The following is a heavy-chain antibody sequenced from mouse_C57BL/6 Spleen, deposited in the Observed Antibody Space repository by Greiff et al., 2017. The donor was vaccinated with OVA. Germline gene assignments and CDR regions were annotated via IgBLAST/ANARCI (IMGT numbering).Heavy chain of an antibody. D-gene: IGHD2-4*01. V-gene: IGHV2-9-1*01. J-gene: IGHJ1*03. CDR3: AREGLRRDWYFDV. CDR2: IWTGGGT. Sequence: VKVVESGPGLVAPSQSLSITCTVSGFSLTSYAISWVRQPPGKGLEWLGVIWTGGGTNYNSALKARLSISKDNSKSQVFLKMNSLQTDDTARYYCAREGLRRDWYFDVWGTGTTVTVSS. CDR1: GFSLTSYA.